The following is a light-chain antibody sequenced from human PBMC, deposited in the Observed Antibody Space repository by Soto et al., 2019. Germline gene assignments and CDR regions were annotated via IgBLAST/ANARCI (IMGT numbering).Light chain of an antibody. J-gene: IGLJ2*01. CDR1: RIGSKS. CDR2: DDS. Sequence: SYELTQPPSVSVAPGQTATITCGGDRIGSKSVHWFQQRPGQAPVLVVYDDSERPSGIPERFSGSNSGNTATLTISRVEAGAEADYYCHVWDSSSDHPFGGGTKVTVL. CDR3: HVWDSSSDHP. V-gene: IGLV3-21*02.